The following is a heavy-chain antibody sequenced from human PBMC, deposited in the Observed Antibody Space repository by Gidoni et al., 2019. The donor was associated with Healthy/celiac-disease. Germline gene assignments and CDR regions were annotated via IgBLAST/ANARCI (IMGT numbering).Heavy chain of an antibody. CDR3: ASPLRYTATPSNYYYGMDV. J-gene: IGHJ6*02. CDR2: INPNSGGT. D-gene: IGHD5-18*01. V-gene: IGHV1-2*02. CDR1: GYTFTGYS. Sequence: QVQLVQSGAEVKKPGASVKVSCKASGYTFTGYSLHWVRQAPGQGLEWMGWINPNSGGTNYAQKFQGRVTMTRDTSISTAYMELSRLRSDDTAVYYCASPLRYTATPSNYYYGMDVWGQGTTVTVSS.